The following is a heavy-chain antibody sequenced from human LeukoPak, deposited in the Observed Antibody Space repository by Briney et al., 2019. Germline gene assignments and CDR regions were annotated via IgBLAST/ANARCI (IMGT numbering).Heavy chain of an antibody. V-gene: IGHV3-48*02. Sequence: PGRSLRLSCAAPGFTFSGYEMNWVRQATGKGLEWVSYISSSSSTIYYADSVKGRFTISRDNAKNSLYLQMNSLRDEDTAVYYCARVQGVSRDYWGQGTLVTVSS. J-gene: IGHJ4*02. CDR1: GFTFSGYE. CDR3: ARVQGVSRDY. D-gene: IGHD2-8*01. CDR2: ISSSSSTI.